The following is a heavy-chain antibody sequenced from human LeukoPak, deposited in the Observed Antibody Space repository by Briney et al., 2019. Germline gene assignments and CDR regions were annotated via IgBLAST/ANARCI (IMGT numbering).Heavy chain of an antibody. D-gene: IGHD5-12*01. V-gene: IGHV3-30*14. Sequence: QPGRSLRLSCAASGFTFSSYAMHWVRQAPGKGLEWVAVISYDGSNKYYADSVKGRFTISRDNSKNTLHLQMNSLRAEDTAVYYCASFSGYAFDYWGQGTLVTVSS. J-gene: IGHJ4*02. CDR2: ISYDGSNK. CDR1: GFTFSSYA. CDR3: ASFSGYAFDY.